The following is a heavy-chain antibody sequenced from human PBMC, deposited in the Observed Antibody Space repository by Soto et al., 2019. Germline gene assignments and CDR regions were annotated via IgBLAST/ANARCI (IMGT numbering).Heavy chain of an antibody. J-gene: IGHJ4*02. D-gene: IGHD3-10*01. V-gene: IGHV3-53*01. Sequence: PGGSLRLSCAASGFPVSSNYMSWVRQAPGKGLEWVSVIYSGGSTYYADSVKGRFTISRDNSKNTLYLQMNSLRAEDTAVYYCARAGGGAFDYWGQGTLVTVSS. CDR3: ARAGGGAFDY. CDR1: GFPVSSNY. CDR2: IYSGGST.